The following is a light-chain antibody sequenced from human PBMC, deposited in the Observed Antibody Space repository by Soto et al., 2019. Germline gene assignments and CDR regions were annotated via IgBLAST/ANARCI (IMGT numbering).Light chain of an antibody. CDR1: QSVGTF. CDR3: QLRSNWPSLI. Sequence: EIVLTQSPATLSLSPGERATLSCRASQSVGTFLVWYQQKPGQAPRLLIHDASIRATGIPDRFRGSGSGTAFTLTISSLEPEDFGVYFCQLRSNWPSLIFGGGTKVEIK. J-gene: IGKJ4*01. CDR2: DAS. V-gene: IGKV3-11*01.